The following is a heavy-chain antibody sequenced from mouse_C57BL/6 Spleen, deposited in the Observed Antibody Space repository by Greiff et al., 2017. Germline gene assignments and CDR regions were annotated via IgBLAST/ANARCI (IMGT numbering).Heavy chain of an antibody. Sequence: EVKLVESGGGLVQPGGSLSLSCAASGFTFTDYYMSWVRQPPGKALEWLGFIRNKANGYTTEYSASVKGRFTISRDNSQSILYLQMNALRAEDSATYYCASRYEDYAMDYWGQGTSVTVSS. V-gene: IGHV7-3*01. CDR2: IRNKANGYTT. CDR1: GFTFTDYY. CDR3: ASRYEDYAMDY. D-gene: IGHD2-12*01. J-gene: IGHJ4*01.